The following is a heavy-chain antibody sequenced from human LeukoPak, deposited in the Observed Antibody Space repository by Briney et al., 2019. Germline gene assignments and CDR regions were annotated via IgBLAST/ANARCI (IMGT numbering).Heavy chain of an antibody. CDR3: AKDEVPHYYYYGMDV. CDR2: INGSGGST. J-gene: IGHJ6*02. V-gene: IGHV3-23*01. D-gene: IGHD1-1*01. Sequence: PGGSLRLSCAASGFTFSSYAMSWVRQAPGKGLEWVSAINGSGGSTYYADSVKGRFTISRDNSKNTLYLQMNSLRAEDTAVYYCAKDEVPHYYYYGMDVWGQGTTVTVSS. CDR1: GFTFSSYA.